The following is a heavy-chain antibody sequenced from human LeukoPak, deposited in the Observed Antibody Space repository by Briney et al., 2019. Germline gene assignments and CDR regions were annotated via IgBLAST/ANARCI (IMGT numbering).Heavy chain of an antibody. CDR2: FDPEDGET. D-gene: IGHD4-23*01. CDR1: GYTLTELS. Sequence: EASVKVSCKVSGYTLTELSMHWVRQAPGKGLEWMGGFDPEDGETIYAQKFQGRVTMTEDTSTDTAYMELSSLRSEDTAVYYCATVDYGGNSDAFDIWGQGTMVTVSS. CDR3: ATVDYGGNSDAFDI. V-gene: IGHV1-24*01. J-gene: IGHJ3*02.